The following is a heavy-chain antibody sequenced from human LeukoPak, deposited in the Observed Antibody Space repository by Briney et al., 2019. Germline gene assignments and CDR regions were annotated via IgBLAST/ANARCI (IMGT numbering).Heavy chain of an antibody. CDR1: GDSVSSNSAA. CDR3: ARGSAAFTRDDAFDI. CDR2: TYYRSKWYN. V-gene: IGHV6-1*01. Sequence: SQTLSLTCAISGDSVSSNSAAWNWIRQSPSRGLEWLGRTYYRSKWYNDYAVSVKSRITINPDTSKNQFSLHLNSVTPKDTAVYYCARGSAAFTRDDAFDIWGQGTMVTVSS. J-gene: IGHJ3*02. D-gene: IGHD3-16*01.